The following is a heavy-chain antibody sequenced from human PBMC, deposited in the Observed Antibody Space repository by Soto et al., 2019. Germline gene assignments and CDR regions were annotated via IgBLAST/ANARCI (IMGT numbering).Heavy chain of an antibody. CDR1: EFTFSADY. J-gene: IGHJ4*02. CDR2: ISRHDVAVT. D-gene: IGHD2-15*01. CDR3: ARDPDETPGPGFDY. Sequence: QVQLVESGGGLVKPGGSLRLSCEASEFTFSADYMNWLRQAPGKGLEWVSYISRHDVAVTYYADSVKGLFTISRDNAKNSLDLQMNSLRAEDPAVYYCARDPDETPGPGFDYWGQGTLVTVSS. V-gene: IGHV3-11*01.